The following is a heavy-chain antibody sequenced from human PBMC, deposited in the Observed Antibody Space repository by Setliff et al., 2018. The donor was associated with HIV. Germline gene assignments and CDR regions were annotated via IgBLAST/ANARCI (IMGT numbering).Heavy chain of an antibody. CDR1: SGSISSYY. V-gene: IGHV4-59*12. CDR2: IYYSGST. J-gene: IGHJ3*02. Sequence: SETLSLTCTVSSGSISSYYWSWIRQPPGKGLEWIGYIYYSGSTNYNPSLKSRVTISVDTSKNQFSLKLSSATAADTAVYYCAREDYYDSSGYAFDIWGQGTMVTVSS. D-gene: IGHD3-22*01. CDR3: AREDYYDSSGYAFDI.